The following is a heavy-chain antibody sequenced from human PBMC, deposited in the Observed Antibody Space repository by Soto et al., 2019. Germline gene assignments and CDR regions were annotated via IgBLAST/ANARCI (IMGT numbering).Heavy chain of an antibody. CDR1: GGYISSDDYY. CDR3: ARDGSAFVLTGRLGTGWFDP. J-gene: IGHJ5*02. CDR2: IYYSGST. D-gene: IGHD3-9*01. Sequence: SETLCFPWIFGGGYISSDDYYWTWIRQPPGKGMEWIGYIYYSGSTYYNPSLKSRLTISVDTSKNQFSLKLNSVTAADAAVYYCARDGSAFVLTGRLGTGWFDPWGQGTLVTVSS. V-gene: IGHV4-30-4*01.